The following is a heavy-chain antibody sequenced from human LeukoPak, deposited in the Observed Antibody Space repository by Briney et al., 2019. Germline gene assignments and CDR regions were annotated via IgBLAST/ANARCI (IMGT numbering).Heavy chain of an antibody. J-gene: IGHJ4*02. CDR3: ARQQQQLWYD. V-gene: IGHV3-23*01. CDR2: ISASGDNT. Sequence: GGSLRLSCAASGFTFNKYAMTWVRQAPGKGLVWVAVISASGDNTDYADSVKGRFTISRDNAKNSLYLQMNSLRAEDTAVYFCARQQQQLWYDWGQGTLVTVSS. CDR1: GFTFNKYA. D-gene: IGHD5-18*01.